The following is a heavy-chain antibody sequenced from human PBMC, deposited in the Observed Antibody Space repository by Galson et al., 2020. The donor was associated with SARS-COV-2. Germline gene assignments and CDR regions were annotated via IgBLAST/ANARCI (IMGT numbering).Heavy chain of an antibody. CDR3: ARIDSSGCRGNY. CDR2: IDWDGDK. V-gene: IGHV2-70*11. J-gene: IGHJ4*02. D-gene: IGHD6-19*01. CDR1: VFSLTTSGMC. Sequence: ESGPTLVKPTQTLTLTCTFSVFSLTTSGMCVNWILQPPGNALEWLARIDWDGDKYYSTSLKTRLTISKDTSKNQVVLTMTDMDPVDTATYYCARIDSSGCRGNYWGQGTPVTVSS.